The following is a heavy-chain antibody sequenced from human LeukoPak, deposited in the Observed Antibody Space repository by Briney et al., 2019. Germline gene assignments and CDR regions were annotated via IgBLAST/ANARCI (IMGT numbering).Heavy chain of an antibody. CDR2: IYYTGST. Sequence: SQTLSLTCTVSGGSISSGCNYWSWIRQHPGKGLEWIGYIYYTGSTNNNPSLKSRITLSVDTSKNQFSLRLSSVTAADTAVYYCARRVGKYPTYYFDYWGQGTPVTVSS. V-gene: IGHV4-31*03. CDR1: GGSISSGCNY. J-gene: IGHJ4*02. D-gene: IGHD1-1*01. CDR3: ARRVGKYPTYYFDY.